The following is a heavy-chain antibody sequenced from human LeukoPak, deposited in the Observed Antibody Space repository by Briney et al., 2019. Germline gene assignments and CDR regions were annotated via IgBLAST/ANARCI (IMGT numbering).Heavy chain of an antibody. CDR3: AKEGIYCSGGSCYFDY. Sequence: PGGSLRLSCAASGFTFSSYSMNWVRQAPGKGLEWVSYISSSSSTIYYADSVEGRFTISRDNAKNSLYLQMNSLRAEDTAVYYCAKEGIYCSGGSCYFDYWGQGTLVTVSS. CDR2: ISSSSSTI. V-gene: IGHV3-48*01. D-gene: IGHD2-15*01. J-gene: IGHJ4*02. CDR1: GFTFSSYS.